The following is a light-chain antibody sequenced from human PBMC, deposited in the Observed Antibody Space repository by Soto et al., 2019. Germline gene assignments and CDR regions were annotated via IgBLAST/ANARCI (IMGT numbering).Light chain of an antibody. Sequence: QSVLTQPPSVSGAPGQRVTISCTGSSSNIGAGYGVHWYQQLPGTAPKLLIYGNSNRPSGAPDRFSGSKSGTSASLAITGLQAEDEADYYCQSYDSSLSGWVFGGGTKLTVL. CDR2: GNS. CDR1: SSNIGAGYG. CDR3: QSYDSSLSGWV. J-gene: IGLJ3*02. V-gene: IGLV1-40*01.